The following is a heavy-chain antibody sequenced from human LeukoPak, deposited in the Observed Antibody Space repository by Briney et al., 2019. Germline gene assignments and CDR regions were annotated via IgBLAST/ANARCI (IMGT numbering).Heavy chain of an antibody. V-gene: IGHV1-46*01. D-gene: IGHD6-19*01. CDR1: GGTFSSYA. Sequence: EASVKVSCKASGGTFSSYAISWVRQAPGQGLEWMGIINPSGGSTSYAQKFQGRVTMTTDTSTTTVYMELSSLRSEATAVYYCARDDGQWVVRISLDYWGQGTLVTVSS. J-gene: IGHJ4*02. CDR2: INPSGGST. CDR3: ARDDGQWVVRISLDY.